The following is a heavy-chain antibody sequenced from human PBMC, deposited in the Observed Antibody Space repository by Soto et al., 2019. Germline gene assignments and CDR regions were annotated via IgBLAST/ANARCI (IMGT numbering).Heavy chain of an antibody. CDR1: GGSISTYY. CDR3: ARGWSSDYYYFDY. D-gene: IGHD4-17*01. J-gene: IGHJ4*02. CDR2: IYYSGST. Sequence: QVQLQESGPGLVKPSETLSLTCTVSGGSISTYYWSWLRQPPGKGLEWIGYIYYSGSTNYNPSLKSRVTISVDTSKNQFSLNLNSVTAADTAVYYCARGWSSDYYYFDYWGQGTLVTVSS. V-gene: IGHV4-59*01.